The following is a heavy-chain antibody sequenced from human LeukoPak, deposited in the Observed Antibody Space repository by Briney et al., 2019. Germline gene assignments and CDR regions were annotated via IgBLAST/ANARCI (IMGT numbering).Heavy chain of an antibody. CDR1: GYSISSGYY. CDR3: ARVVGATIPKYYYYYYYMDV. CDR2: IYHSGST. Sequence: SETLSLTCTVSGYSISSGYYWGWIRQPPGKGLEWIGSIYHSGSTYYNPSLKSRVTISVDTSRNQFSLKLSSVTAADTAVYYCARVVGATIPKYYYYYYYMDVWGKGTTVTVSS. V-gene: IGHV4-38-2*02. D-gene: IGHD1-26*01. J-gene: IGHJ6*03.